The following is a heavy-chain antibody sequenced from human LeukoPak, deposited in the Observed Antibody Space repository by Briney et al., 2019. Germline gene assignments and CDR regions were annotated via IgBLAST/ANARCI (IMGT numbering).Heavy chain of an antibody. D-gene: IGHD2-15*01. V-gene: IGHV3-21*01. CDR1: GFTLSSYS. CDR3: ARTPKVSQYGMDV. Sequence: PGGSLRLSCAASGFTLSSYSMNWVRQAPGKGLEWVSSISSSSSYIYYADSVKGRFTISRDNAKYSLSLQMNSLRAEDTAVYYCARTPKVSQYGMDVWGQGTTVTVSS. J-gene: IGHJ6*02. CDR2: ISSSSSYI.